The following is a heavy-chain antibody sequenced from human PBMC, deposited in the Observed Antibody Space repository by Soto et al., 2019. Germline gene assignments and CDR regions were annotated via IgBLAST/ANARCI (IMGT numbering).Heavy chain of an antibody. D-gene: IGHD2-8*01. V-gene: IGHV2-5*02. CDR2: IYWDGDE. J-gene: IGHJ4*02. Sequence: QITLKETGPPLVKPTQTLTLTCTFSGFSFDMNKARVGWVRQPPGKALDWLALIYWDGDEHYSPSLKNRLSITKDTSKDQVVLTLTDVHPADTATYYCVKVTLGTYGHGYFEYWGQGTLVTVSS. CDR1: GFSFDMNKAR. CDR3: VKVTLGTYGHGYFEY.